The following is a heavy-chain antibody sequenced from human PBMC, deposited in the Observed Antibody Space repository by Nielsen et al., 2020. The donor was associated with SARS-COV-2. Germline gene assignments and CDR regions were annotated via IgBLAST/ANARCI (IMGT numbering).Heavy chain of an antibody. V-gene: IGHV3-73*01. J-gene: IGHJ6*02. CDR3: KHYYDMDV. CDR1: GFTFGDAI. D-gene: IGHD2-21*01. CDR2: IRSKTNNYET. Sequence: GESLKISCAASGFTFGDAIIHWVRQASGKGLEWVGRIRSKTNNYETSYAASVKGRFTTSRDESKNMAYLQMSRLKTDDTAVYYCKHYYDMDVWGQGTTVTVSS.